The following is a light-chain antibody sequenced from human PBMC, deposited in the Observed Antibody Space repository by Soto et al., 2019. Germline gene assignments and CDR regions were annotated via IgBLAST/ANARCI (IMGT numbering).Light chain of an antibody. Sequence: QSVLTQPPSMSAAPGQTVTISCSGSRSSIGDNYVSWYQHLPGTAPKLLIYETNKRPSGIPDRFSGSKSGTSATLGITGLQTGDEADYYCGTWDSSLSADVFGTGTKLTVL. V-gene: IGLV1-51*02. CDR1: RSSIGDNY. CDR2: ETN. J-gene: IGLJ1*01. CDR3: GTWDSSLSADV.